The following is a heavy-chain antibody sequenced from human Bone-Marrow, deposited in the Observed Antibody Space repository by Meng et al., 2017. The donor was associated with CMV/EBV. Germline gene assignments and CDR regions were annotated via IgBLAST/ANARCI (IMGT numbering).Heavy chain of an antibody. J-gene: IGHJ4*02. Sequence: GESLKISCAASGFTFSSYWMHWVRQAPGKGLVWVSRINSDGSSTSYADSVKGRFTISRDNAKNTLYLQMNSLRAEDTAVYYCARAFGAHDYWGQGTPVTVSS. CDR1: GFTFSSYW. CDR2: INSDGSST. V-gene: IGHV3-74*01. CDR3: ARAFGAHDY. D-gene: IGHD1-26*01.